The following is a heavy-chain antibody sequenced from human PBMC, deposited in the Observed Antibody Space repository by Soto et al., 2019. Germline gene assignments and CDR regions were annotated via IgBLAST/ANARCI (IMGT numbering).Heavy chain of an antibody. V-gene: IGHV1-69*04. CDR1: GGTFSSYT. Sequence: SVKVSCKASGGTFSSYTISWVRQAPGQGLEWMGRIIPILGIANYAQKFQGRVTITADKSTSTAYMELSSLRSEDTAVYYCARDQYCSSTSCYGAYYYYYGMDVWG. CDR3: ARDQYCSSTSCYGAYYYYYGMDV. J-gene: IGHJ6*02. D-gene: IGHD2-2*01. CDR2: IIPILGIA.